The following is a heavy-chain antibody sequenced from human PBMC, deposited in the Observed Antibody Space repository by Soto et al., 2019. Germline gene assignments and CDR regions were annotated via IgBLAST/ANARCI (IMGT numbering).Heavy chain of an antibody. J-gene: IGHJ4*02. CDR1: GASISTDNW. CDR2: VYHSEGT. D-gene: IGHD1-26*01. Sequence: QVQLQESGPGLVKPSGTLSLTCAVSGASISTDNWFTWVRQAPGKGLEWIGEVYHSEGTNYSPSLASRITISVDLSNTQFSLDLSSVTAADTAVYYCAGRRDRGTVWGQGILVTVSS. V-gene: IGHV4-4*02. CDR3: AGRRDRGTV.